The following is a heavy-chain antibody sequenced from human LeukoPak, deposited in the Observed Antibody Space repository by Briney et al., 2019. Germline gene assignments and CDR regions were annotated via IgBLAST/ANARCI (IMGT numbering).Heavy chain of an antibody. V-gene: IGHV4-4*07. CDR1: GDSISNYF. CDR3: ARAPSGCGGTCPSDH. D-gene: IGHD2-15*01. J-gene: IGHJ4*02. CDR2: IHDNGDS. Sequence: PSETLSLTRTVSGDSISNYFWSWIRQPAGKGLEWIGRIHDNGDSNHNPSLKSRVTMSLDTSMNQVSLKLASVTAADTAVYYCARAPSGCGGTCPSDHWGPGTQVTVSS.